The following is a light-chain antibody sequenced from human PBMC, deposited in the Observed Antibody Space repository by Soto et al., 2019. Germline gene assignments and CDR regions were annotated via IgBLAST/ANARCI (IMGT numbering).Light chain of an antibody. CDR2: EVS. CDR3: ISYTSSSTWL. CDR1: SSDVGGYIY. V-gene: IGLV2-14*01. Sequence: QSALTQPASVSGSPGQSITISCTGTSSDVGGYIYVSWYQQHPGKAPKLMIYEVSNRPSGVSDRFSGSRSGNTASLTISGLQAEDGSDYYCISYTSSSTWLFGGGTQLTVL. J-gene: IGLJ3*02.